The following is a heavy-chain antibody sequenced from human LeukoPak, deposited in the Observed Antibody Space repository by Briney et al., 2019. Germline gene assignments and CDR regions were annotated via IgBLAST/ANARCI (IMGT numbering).Heavy chain of an antibody. D-gene: IGHD5-24*01. Sequence: SETLSITCTVSGGSISSYYWSWIWQPPGKGLEWIGYIYYSGSTNYNPSLKSRVTISVDTSKNQFSLKLSSVTAADTAVYYCARVRMATASYFDYWGQGTLVTVSS. CDR1: GGSISSYY. CDR3: ARVRMATASYFDY. V-gene: IGHV4-59*01. CDR2: IYYSGST. J-gene: IGHJ4*02.